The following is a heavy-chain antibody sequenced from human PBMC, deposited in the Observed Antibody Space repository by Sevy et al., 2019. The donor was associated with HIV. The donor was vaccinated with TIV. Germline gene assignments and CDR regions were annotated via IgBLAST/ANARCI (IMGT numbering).Heavy chain of an antibody. CDR3: ARMTSTWSIDS. J-gene: IGHJ4*02. V-gene: IGHV3-53*01. CDR2: KESGGQT. Sequence: GGSLRLSCAASGFSVSSYYMGWVRQAPGQGLEWVSTKESGGQTYYADSVRGRFTIARDESANNLSLQLNDLRAEDTGVYYCARMTSTWSIDSWGQGTLVTVSS. CDR1: GFSVSSYY.